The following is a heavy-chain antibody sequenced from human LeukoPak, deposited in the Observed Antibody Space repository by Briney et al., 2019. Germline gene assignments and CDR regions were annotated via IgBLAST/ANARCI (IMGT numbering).Heavy chain of an antibody. Sequence: SQTLSLTCAVSGDSISSGGYSWSWIRQPPGKGLEWIGYIYHSGSTNYNPSLKSRVTISVDTSKNQFSLKLSSVTAADTAVYYCARGYYDSSEGAFDIWGQGTMVTVSS. CDR2: IYHSGST. J-gene: IGHJ3*02. D-gene: IGHD3-22*01. CDR3: ARGYYDSSEGAFDI. CDR1: GDSISSGGYS. V-gene: IGHV4-30-2*01.